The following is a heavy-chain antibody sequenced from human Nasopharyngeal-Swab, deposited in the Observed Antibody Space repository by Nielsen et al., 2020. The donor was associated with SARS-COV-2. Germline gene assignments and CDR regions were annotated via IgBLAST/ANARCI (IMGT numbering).Heavy chain of an antibody. D-gene: IGHD2-21*02. CDR1: GFTFSSYC. CDR3: TRGCGGDCHGIDY. CDR2: LYTDGITA. J-gene: IGHJ4*02. V-gene: IGHV3-74*01. Sequence: GGSLRLSCAASGFTFSSYCIHWVRQAPGKVLVWVSRLYTDGITANYADSVKGRFTISRDNANNTVYLQMNSLRAEDTAVYYCTRGCGGDCHGIDYWGGGTMVTVYS.